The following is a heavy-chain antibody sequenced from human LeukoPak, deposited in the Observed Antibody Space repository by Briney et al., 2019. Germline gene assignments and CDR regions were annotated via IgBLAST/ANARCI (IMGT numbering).Heavy chain of an antibody. CDR1: GFTFSSYG. D-gene: IGHD2-15*01. Sequence: GGSLRLSCAASGFTFSSYGMHWVRQAPGKGLEWVAVISYDGSNKYYADSVKGRFTISRDNSKNTLYLQMNSLRAEDTAVHYCARGYCSGGSCYSGSRYYYDSSGYPRLDYWGQGTLVTVSS. CDR3: ARGYCSGGSCYSGSRYYYDSSGYPRLDY. CDR2: ISYDGSNK. V-gene: IGHV3-30*19. J-gene: IGHJ4*02.